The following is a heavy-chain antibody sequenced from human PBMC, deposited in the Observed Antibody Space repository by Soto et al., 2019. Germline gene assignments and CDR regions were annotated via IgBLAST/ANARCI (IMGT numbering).Heavy chain of an antibody. Sequence: QVQLVESGGGVVQPGRSLRLSCVASGFSFTTYGLHWVRQAPGKGLEWVAVIWFDGSKQYYAASVKGRFTISRDNSKNIVSLEMSSMRVEDTAVYYCVRDHCGGDCYSDPYFDYWGQGPLVTVSS. V-gene: IGHV3-33*01. J-gene: IGHJ4*02. CDR3: VRDHCGGDCYSDPYFDY. CDR1: GFSFTTYG. D-gene: IGHD2-21*02. CDR2: IWFDGSKQ.